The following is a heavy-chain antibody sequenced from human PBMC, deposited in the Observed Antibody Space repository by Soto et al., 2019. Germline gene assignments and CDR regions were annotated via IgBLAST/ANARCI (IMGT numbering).Heavy chain of an antibody. CDR3: AREGVAPYYYYGTDV. D-gene: IGHD5-12*01. CDR1: GYTFTRSG. V-gene: IGHV1-18*01. Sequence: QVQLVQSGAEVKKPGASVKVSCKASGYTFTRSGISWVRQAPGQGLEWMGWISTYNGDTNYAQKFQGRVTMTTDTSTSTAYMELRSLRSDDTAVYYCAREGVAPYYYYGTDVWGQGTTVTVSS. CDR2: ISTYNGDT. J-gene: IGHJ6*02.